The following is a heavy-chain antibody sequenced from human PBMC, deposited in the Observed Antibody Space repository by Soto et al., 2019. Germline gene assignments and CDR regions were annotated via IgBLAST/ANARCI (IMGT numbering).Heavy chain of an antibody. J-gene: IGHJ6*03. CDR3: ARGLNYNWNYPPPADYYYYYYMDV. V-gene: IGHV4-59*01. D-gene: IGHD1-7*01. Sequence: NPSETLSLTCTVSGGSISSYYWSWIRQPPGKGLEWIGYIYYSGSTNYNPSLKSRVTISVDTSKNQFSLKLSSVTAADTAVYYCARGLNYNWNYPPPADYYYYYYMDVWGKGTTVTVSS. CDR2: IYYSGST. CDR1: GGSISSYY.